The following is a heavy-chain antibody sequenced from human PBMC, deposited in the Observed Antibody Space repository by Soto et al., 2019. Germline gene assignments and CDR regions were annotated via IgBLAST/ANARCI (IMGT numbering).Heavy chain of an antibody. V-gene: IGHV3-23*01. CDR1: GFKFSNYA. Sequence: LRLSCAASGFKFSNYAMSWVRQAPGKGLEWVSLISATGGGTDYADSVKGRFTISRDNSHNTLYLQVHSLTAEDTAVYYCAKDRRAGGNSAFYFDFWGQGAQVTVSS. D-gene: IGHD3-16*01. J-gene: IGHJ4*02. CDR2: ISATGGGT. CDR3: AKDRRAGGNSAFYFDF.